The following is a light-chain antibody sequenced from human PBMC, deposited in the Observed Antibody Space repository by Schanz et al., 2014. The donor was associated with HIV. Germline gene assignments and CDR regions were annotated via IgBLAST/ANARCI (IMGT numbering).Light chain of an antibody. V-gene: IGKV1-5*03. CDR1: QGIGNW. J-gene: IGKJ2*01. CDR2: EAS. Sequence: DIQMTQSPSTLSASVGDRVSITCRASQGIGNWLAWYQQKPGSAPKLPIFEASSLEPGVPSRFSGSGSGTEFTLTISSLQPEDFATYYCQHYNSFSSTFGQGTKLEIK. CDR3: QHYNSFSST.